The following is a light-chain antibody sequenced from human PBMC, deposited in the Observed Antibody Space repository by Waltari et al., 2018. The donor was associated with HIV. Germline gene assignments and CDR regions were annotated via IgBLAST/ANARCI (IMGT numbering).Light chain of an antibody. V-gene: IGLV2-14*01. CDR3: CAYSSDNTPV. Sequence: SALTQPASVSGSPGQSITISCFGTSSDIGAYDYVSWSPHRPCKAPRVMLYEVRNRPSVVPVRCSGSKSGGSASLTIAGLQAEDEAHYHCCAYSSDNTPVFGGGTRLTVL. CDR1: SSDIGAYDY. CDR2: EVR. J-gene: IGLJ3*02.